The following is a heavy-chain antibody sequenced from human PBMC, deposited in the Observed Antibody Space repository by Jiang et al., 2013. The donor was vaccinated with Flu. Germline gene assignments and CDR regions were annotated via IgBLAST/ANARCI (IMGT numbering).Heavy chain of an antibody. V-gene: IGHV1-46*04. CDR2: INVSGDST. CDR3: ARLAATGVVDY. J-gene: IGHJ4*02. Sequence: TSYHVHWVRQAPGQGLEWMGVINVSGDSTTYAPKLQGRLTMTRDTSTSTVYMEMSSLTSDDTAVYYCARLAATGVVDYWAREPWSPSP. CDR1: TSYH. D-gene: IGHD6-13*01.